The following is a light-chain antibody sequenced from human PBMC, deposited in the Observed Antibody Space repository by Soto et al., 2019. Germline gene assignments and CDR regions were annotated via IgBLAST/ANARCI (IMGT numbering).Light chain of an antibody. CDR3: HQSYSTLRS. CDR1: QYVSYY. J-gene: IGKJ5*01. Sequence: DIQMTQSPSSLSASVGDRVTITCRASQYVSYYLSWYQQKPGKAPNLLISAASNLQSGVPSRFSGSGSGTDFTLIISNLQPEDFATYYCHQSYSTLRSFGQGTRLEIK. CDR2: AAS. V-gene: IGKV1-39*01.